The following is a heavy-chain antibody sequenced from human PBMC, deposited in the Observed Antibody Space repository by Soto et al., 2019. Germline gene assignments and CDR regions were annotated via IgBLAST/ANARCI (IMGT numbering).Heavy chain of an antibody. J-gene: IGHJ6*02. D-gene: IGHD2-2*01. CDR2: IYYSGST. Sequence: SETLSLTCTVSGGSISSGGYYWSWIRQHPGKGLEWIGYIYYSGSTYYNPSLKSRVTISVDTSKNQFSLKLGSVTAADTAVYYCARDWSIYCSSTSCRHYYYGMDVWGQGTTVTVSS. CDR3: ARDWSIYCSSTSCRHYYYGMDV. V-gene: IGHV4-31*03. CDR1: GGSISSGGYY.